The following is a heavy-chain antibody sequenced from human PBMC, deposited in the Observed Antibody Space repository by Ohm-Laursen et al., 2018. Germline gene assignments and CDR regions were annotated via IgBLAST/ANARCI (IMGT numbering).Heavy chain of an antibody. CDR3: TRVPIFGSPNDY. CDR1: GFTFGDYA. CDR2: IRSKAYGGTT. Sequence: SLRLSCTASGFTFGDYAMSWVRQAPGKGLEWVGFIRSKAYGGTTEYAASVKGRFTISRDDSKSIAYLQMNSLKTEDTAVYYCTRVPIFGSPNDYWGQGTLVTVSS. D-gene: IGHD3-3*01. J-gene: IGHJ4*02. V-gene: IGHV3-49*04.